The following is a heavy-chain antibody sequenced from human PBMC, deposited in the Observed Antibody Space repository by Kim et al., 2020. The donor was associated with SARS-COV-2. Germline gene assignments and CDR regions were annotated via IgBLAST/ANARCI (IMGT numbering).Heavy chain of an antibody. D-gene: IGHD6-13*01. CDR1: GFTFSSYS. CDR2: ISSDGRST. J-gene: IGHJ3*02. V-gene: IGHV3-23*01. CDR3: AKQVAGTGTFDI. Sequence: GGSLRLSCAASGFTFSSYSMTWVRQTPGRGLEWVSEISSDGRSTDYADSVKGRLTISRDNSKNTLYLLMNSLRAEDTALYYCAKQVAGTGTFDIWGQGT.